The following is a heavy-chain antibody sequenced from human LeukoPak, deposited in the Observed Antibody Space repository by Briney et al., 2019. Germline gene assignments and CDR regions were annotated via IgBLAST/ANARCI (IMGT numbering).Heavy chain of an antibody. V-gene: IGHV4-39*01. J-gene: IGHJ4*02. D-gene: IGHD3-3*01. CDR3: ARGSQVDDFWSGYRAPLDY. CDR1: GGYIRNSNDY. CDR2: IYYSGSA. Sequence: SETLSLTCTVSGGYIRNSNDYWGWIRQPPGKGLEWIGTIYYSGSAYYNPSLKTQVTISVDTSKNQFSLKLSSVTAADTAVYFCARGSQVDDFWSGYRAPLDYWGQGTLVTVSS.